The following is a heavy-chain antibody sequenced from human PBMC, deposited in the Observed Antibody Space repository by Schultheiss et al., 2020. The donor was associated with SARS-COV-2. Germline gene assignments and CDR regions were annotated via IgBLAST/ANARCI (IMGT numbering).Heavy chain of an antibody. Sequence: ASVKVSCKASGGTFSSYAISWVRQAPGQGLEWMGWISAYNGNTNYAQKLQGRVTMTTDTSTSTAYMELRSLRSDDTAVYYCASVKDGYKILSYFDYWGQGTLVTVSS. J-gene: IGHJ4*02. V-gene: IGHV1-18*01. D-gene: IGHD5-24*01. CDR2: ISAYNGNT. CDR1: GGTFSSYA. CDR3: ASVKDGYKILSYFDY.